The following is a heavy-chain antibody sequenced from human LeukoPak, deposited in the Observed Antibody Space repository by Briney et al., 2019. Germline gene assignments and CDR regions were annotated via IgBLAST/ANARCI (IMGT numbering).Heavy chain of an antibody. CDR3: AGGDYGNSD. J-gene: IGHJ3*01. V-gene: IGHV4-34*01. D-gene: IGHD4-11*01. CDR1: GGSFSGYY. CDR2: INHSGST. Sequence: SETLSLTCAVYGGSFSGYYWSWIRQPPGKGLEWIGEINHSGSTNYNPSLKSRGTISVDTYKNQFSLTLSTVTTADTAAYYCAGGDYGNSDWGQGTMVTVSS.